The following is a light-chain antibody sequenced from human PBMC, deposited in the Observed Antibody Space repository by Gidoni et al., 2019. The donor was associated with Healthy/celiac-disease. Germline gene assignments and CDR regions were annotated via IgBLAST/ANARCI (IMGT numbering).Light chain of an antibody. J-gene: IGLJ1*01. V-gene: IGLV3-1*01. CDR1: KLVDKY. Sequence: SYELTQPPSVSVSPGQTASITCAGDKLVDKYACWYQQKPSQSPVLVIYQDSKRPSGIPERFSGSNSGNTATLTISGTQAMDEADYYCQSWDSSTGVFGTGTKVTVL. CDR3: QSWDSSTGV. CDR2: QDS.